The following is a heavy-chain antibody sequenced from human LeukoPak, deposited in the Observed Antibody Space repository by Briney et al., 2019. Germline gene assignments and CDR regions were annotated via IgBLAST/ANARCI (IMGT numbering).Heavy chain of an antibody. CDR1: GFTFSTYG. J-gene: IGHJ4*02. V-gene: IGHV3-33*01. D-gene: IGHD3-10*01. Sequence: PGGSPRLSCAASGFTFSTYGMHWVRQAPGKGLEWVAVIWYDGSNKYYADSVKGRFTISRDNSKNTLYLQMNSLRAEGTAVYYCARDGITMFRGVLDYWGQGTLVTVSS. CDR3: ARDGITMFRGVLDY. CDR2: IWYDGSNK.